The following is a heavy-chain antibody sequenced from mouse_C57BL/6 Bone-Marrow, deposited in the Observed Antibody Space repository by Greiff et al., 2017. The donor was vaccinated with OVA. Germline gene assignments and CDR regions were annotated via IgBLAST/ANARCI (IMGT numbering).Heavy chain of an antibody. D-gene: IGHD1-1*01. Sequence: QVQLQQSGPELVRPGASVKISCKAPGYTFTSHWMQWVRQRPGQGLEWIGEIFPGSGSTYYNEKFKGKATLTVDTSSSTAYMQLSSLTSEDSAVSFCARRPDYYGSSLYAMDYWGQGTSVTVSS. V-gene: IGHV1-56*01. CDR2: IFPGSGST. CDR1: GYTFTSHW. CDR3: ARRPDYYGSSLYAMDY. J-gene: IGHJ4*01.